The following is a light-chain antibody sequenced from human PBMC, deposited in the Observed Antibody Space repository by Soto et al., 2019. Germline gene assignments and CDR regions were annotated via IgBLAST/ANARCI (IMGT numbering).Light chain of an antibody. CDR3: QQYGSSGT. V-gene: IGKV3-20*01. J-gene: IGKJ1*01. Sequence: EIVLTQSPGTLSLSPGERATLSFSASQSVGNNYLAWYQQKPGQAPRLLIYGASNRATGIPDRFSGSGSGTDFTLTISRLEPEDFAVYYCQQYGSSGTFGQGTKVDIK. CDR1: QSVGNNY. CDR2: GAS.